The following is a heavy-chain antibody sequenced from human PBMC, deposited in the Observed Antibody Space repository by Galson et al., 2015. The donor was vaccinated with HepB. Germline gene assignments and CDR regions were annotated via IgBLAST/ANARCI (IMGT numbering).Heavy chain of an antibody. CDR1: GFTFSSYG. CDR2: ISHDASNK. V-gene: IGHV3-30*03. D-gene: IGHD3-10*01. J-gene: IGHJ4*02. CDR3: AAYGSGRDIDY. Sequence: SLRLSCAASGFTFSSYGMHWVRQAPGKGLEWVAVISHDASNKFYRDSVKGRFTISRDNPKNTLYLQMNSLRAEDTAVYYCAAYGSGRDIDYWGQGTLVTVSS.